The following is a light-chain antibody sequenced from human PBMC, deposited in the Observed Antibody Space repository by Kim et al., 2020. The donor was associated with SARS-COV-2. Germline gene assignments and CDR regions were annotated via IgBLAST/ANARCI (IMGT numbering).Light chain of an antibody. CDR3: ATWDVSLNGWV. CDR1: SANVGRHF. V-gene: IGLV1-44*01. CDR2: NDN. J-gene: IGLJ3*02. Sequence: GQMVTIPCSGSSANVGRHFVNWYRQLPGTAPKVFIYNDNQRPSGVPDRFSGSRSGTSASLAISGLQSEDEADYYCATWDVSLNGWVFGGGTQLTVL.